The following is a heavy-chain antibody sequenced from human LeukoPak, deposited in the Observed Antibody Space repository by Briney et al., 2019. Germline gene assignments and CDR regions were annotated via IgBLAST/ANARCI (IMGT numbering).Heavy chain of an antibody. Sequence: GGSLRLSCAASGFSFSSHTMNWVRQAPGKGLEWVSFIGSGSYTIYYADSVKGRFTISRDNAKNSLYLQMNSLRVEDTAVYYCARTLWSGYDNWFDPWGQGTLVTVSS. CDR1: GFSFSSHT. J-gene: IGHJ5*02. CDR2: IGSGSYTI. D-gene: IGHD3-3*01. CDR3: ARTLWSGYDNWFDP. V-gene: IGHV3-48*01.